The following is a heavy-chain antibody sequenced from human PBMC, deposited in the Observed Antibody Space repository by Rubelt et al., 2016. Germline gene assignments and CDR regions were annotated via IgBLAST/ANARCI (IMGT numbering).Heavy chain of an antibody. D-gene: IGHD6-19*01. CDR1: GDSINGFPLHSYY. CDR2: INHSGTT. J-gene: IGHJ4*02. V-gene: IGHV4-39*07. CDR3: ARDTVARRQDVQDY. Sequence: QLQLQESGPGLVQPSETLALTCTVSGDSINGFPLHSYYWGWIRQTPAKGLEWIGEINHSGTTNYNPSLKRRATLSVDTSKKQLSLKQRPVTAGETAVSFCARDTVARRQDVQDYWGQGTRVTVS.